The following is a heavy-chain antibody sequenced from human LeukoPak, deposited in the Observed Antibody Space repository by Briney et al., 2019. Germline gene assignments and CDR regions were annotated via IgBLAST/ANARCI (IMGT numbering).Heavy chain of an antibody. Sequence: GGSLRLSCAASGFTFSSYDMHWVRQAPGKGLERVAVISYDGSNKYYADSVKGRFTISRDNSKNTLYLQMNSLRAEDTAVYYCAREGATTGSGYPNWFDPWGQGTLVTVSS. CDR3: AREGATTGSGYPNWFDP. D-gene: IGHD3-22*01. CDR2: ISYDGSNK. CDR1: GFTFSSYD. V-gene: IGHV3-30*04. J-gene: IGHJ5*02.